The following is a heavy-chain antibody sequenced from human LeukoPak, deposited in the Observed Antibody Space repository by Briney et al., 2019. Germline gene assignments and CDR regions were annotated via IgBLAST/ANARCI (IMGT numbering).Heavy chain of an antibody. Sequence: ASVKVSCKVSGYTLTQLSMHWVRQAPGQGLEGMGGFDPEDGGTIYAQKFQGRVTMTEDTSTDTAYMELCSLGSEDTAVYCCATVFAQIVPTSFDYWGQGTLVTVS. CDR3: ATVFAQIVPTSFDY. J-gene: IGHJ4*02. D-gene: IGHD5-12*01. CDR1: GYTLTQLS. V-gene: IGHV1-24*01. CDR2: FDPEDGGT.